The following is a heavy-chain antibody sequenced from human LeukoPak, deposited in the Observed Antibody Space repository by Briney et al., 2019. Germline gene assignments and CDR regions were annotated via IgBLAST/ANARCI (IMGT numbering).Heavy chain of an antibody. Sequence: PGGSLRLSCAASGFTFNLYWMSWVRQAPGKGLEWVANIKQDGSEKYYVDSVRGRFTISRDNAKNTVYLQMNSLRTEDTAVYYCARGLPNYYGMDVWGQGTTVTVSS. CDR2: IKQDGSEK. J-gene: IGHJ6*02. CDR3: ARGLPNYYGMDV. CDR1: GFTFNLYW. V-gene: IGHV3-7*01.